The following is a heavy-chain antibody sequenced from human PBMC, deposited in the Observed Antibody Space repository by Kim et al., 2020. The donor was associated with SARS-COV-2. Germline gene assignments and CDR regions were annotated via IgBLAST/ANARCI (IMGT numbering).Heavy chain of an antibody. Sequence: GGSLRLSCVASGITFWTHGMSWVRQAPGKGPEWVSGSSGVDGSPFYADSVRGRFTISRDNSAKTIYLQMDSLRIEDTAIYYCASQDSSAWNVPFDSWGQGTLVIVSS. CDR1: GITFWTHG. D-gene: IGHD6-19*01. J-gene: IGHJ4*02. CDR2: SSGVDGSP. V-gene: IGHV3-23*01. CDR3: ASQDSSAWNVPFDS.